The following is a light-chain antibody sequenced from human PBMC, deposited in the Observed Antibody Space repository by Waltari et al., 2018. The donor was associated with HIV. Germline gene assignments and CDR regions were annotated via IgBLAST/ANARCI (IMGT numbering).Light chain of an antibody. CDR1: QTINNNF. J-gene: IGKJ2*01. CDR3: QHYGGSPLYT. CDR2: GVS. Sequence: EIVLTQSPGTLSLSPGETATLSCRASQTINNNFIAWYQQSSGQAPRPLIYGVSSRATGIPDRFRASGSGTDFTLTISRLEPEDFAVYYCQHYGGSPLYTFGQGTKLEIK. V-gene: IGKV3-20*01.